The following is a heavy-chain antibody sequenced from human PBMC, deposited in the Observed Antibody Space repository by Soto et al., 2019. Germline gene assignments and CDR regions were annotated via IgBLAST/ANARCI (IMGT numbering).Heavy chain of an antibody. Sequence: PSETLSLTCTVSGGSVSSGAYYWTWIRQRPEKGLEWIGYIYYSGSTYYSPSLKSRLSISLDTSKNQFSLRLSSVTAADTAMYYCARARLRAVYAFDIWGQGTMVTVSS. CDR3: ARARLRAVYAFDI. D-gene: IGHD5-12*01. CDR2: IYYSGST. J-gene: IGHJ3*02. V-gene: IGHV4-31*03. CDR1: GGSVSSGAYY.